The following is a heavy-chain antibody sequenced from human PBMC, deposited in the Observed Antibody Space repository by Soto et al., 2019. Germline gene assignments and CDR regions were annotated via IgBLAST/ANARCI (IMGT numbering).Heavy chain of an antibody. CDR3: ARDRGDFGSGDSCFDY. CDR1: GFRKAG. CDR2: IWHDGSKE. V-gene: IGHV3-33*01. D-gene: IGHD3-10*01. J-gene: IGHJ4*02. Sequence: QVQLVVSGGGVVQPGRSLRLSCAASGFRKAGMHWVRQAPGKGLEWVALIWHDGSKEHYADSVKGRFTISRDDSKNTVDLQMNSLSADDTAVYYCARDRGDFGSGDSCFDYWGQGTLVTVSS.